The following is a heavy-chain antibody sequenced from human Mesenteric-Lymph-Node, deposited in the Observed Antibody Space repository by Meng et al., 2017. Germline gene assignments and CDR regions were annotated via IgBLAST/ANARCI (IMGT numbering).Heavy chain of an antibody. CDR3: ARVVCSSTSCPHYYYYYSGMDV. D-gene: IGHD2-2*01. J-gene: IGHJ6*02. CDR2: IIPIFGTA. V-gene: IGHV1-69*06. Sequence: SVKVSCKASGGTFSSYAISWVRQAPGQGLEWMGGIIPIFGTANYAQKFQGRVTITADKSTSTAYMELSSLRSEDTAVYYCARVVCSSTSCPHYYYYYSGMDVWGQGTTVTVSS. CDR1: GGTFSSYA.